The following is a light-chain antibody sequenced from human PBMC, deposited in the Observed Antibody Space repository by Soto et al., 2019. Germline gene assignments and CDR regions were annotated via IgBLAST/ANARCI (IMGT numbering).Light chain of an antibody. CDR3: QSYDSNLSGYV. J-gene: IGLJ1*01. Sequence: QSVLTQPPSVSEAPGQRVTISCTGSSSNIGAGYEAHWYQQVPGTAPKLLIYENNNRPSGVPDLFSVSKSGTSASLAITGLQAEADAEYYCQSYDSNLSGYVFGTGTKLTVL. V-gene: IGLV1-40*01. CDR2: ENN. CDR1: SSNIGAGYE.